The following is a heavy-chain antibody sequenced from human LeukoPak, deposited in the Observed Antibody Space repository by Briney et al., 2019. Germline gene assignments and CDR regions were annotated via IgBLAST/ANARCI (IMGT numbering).Heavy chain of an antibody. CDR1: GFTVSDYY. CDR2: ISSSGSTI. D-gene: IGHD1-7*01. Sequence: VTLTLSCSASGFTVSDYYMIWIRQAPGKGLKWFSYISSSGSTIYYADSVKVRFTISRDNAKNSLYLQMKRLRAEDKAVYYCAREISGERNYYFDYWGQGTLVTVCS. CDR3: AREISGERNYYFDY. J-gene: IGHJ4*02. V-gene: IGHV3-11*01.